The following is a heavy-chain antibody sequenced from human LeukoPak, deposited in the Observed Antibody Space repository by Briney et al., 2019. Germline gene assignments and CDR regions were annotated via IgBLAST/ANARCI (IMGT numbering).Heavy chain of an antibody. CDR2: SDWDGDK. CDR1: GFSFTHSGMC. Sequence: SGPTLVNPTQTLTRTCTFSGFSFTHSGMCVTWIRQPPGNALEYLARSDWDGDKYYSASLKTRLTISKDTSKNQVVLTMTNMDPVDTATYYCARIRGTYCSSTTCSFEDFWGQGTLVTVSS. D-gene: IGHD2-2*01. CDR3: ARIRGTYCSSTTCSFEDF. J-gene: IGHJ4*02. V-gene: IGHV2-70*11.